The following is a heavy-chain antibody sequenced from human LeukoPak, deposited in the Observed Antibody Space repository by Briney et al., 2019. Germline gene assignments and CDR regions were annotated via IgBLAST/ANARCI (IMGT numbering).Heavy chain of an antibody. CDR3: ARDRPVAY. D-gene: IGHD4-23*01. CDR1: GGSISSYY. V-gene: IGHV4-59*01. CDR2: IYYSGST. J-gene: IGHJ4*02. Sequence: PSETLSLTCTVSGGSISSYYWSWIRQPPGKGLEWIGYIYYSGSTNYNPSLKSRVTISVDTSKNQFSLKLSSVTAADTAVYYCARDRPVAYWGQGTLVTVSS.